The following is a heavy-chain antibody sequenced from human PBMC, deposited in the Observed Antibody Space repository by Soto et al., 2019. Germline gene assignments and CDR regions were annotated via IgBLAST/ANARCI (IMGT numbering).Heavy chain of an antibody. CDR2: TKNKAYSYTT. Sequence: EVQLVESGGGLVPPGGSLRLSCAASGFTFSDHFIDWVRQAPGKGLDWVGRTKNKAYSYTTEYAASVKGRFTISRDDSKNSVYLQMNSLKAEDTAVYYCASIRGLKGYWGQGTLVTVSS. CDR1: GFTFSDHF. D-gene: IGHD3-10*01. CDR3: ASIRGLKGY. V-gene: IGHV3-72*01. J-gene: IGHJ4*02.